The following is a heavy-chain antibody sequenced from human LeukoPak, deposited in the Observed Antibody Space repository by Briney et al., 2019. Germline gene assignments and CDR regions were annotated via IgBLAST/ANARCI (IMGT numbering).Heavy chain of an antibody. D-gene: IGHD6-19*01. CDR3: ATYRGGGGGVGY. CDR2: LGNP. Sequence: SETLALTCAVSGASTTGGYYWTWIRQPPGKGLEWIGYLGNPNYNPSLKSRVTISGDRSKSQFSLKLNSVTTADTAVYFCATYRGGGGGVGYWGQGTLVTVSS. V-gene: IGHV4-61*08. CDR1: GASTTGGYY. J-gene: IGHJ4*02.